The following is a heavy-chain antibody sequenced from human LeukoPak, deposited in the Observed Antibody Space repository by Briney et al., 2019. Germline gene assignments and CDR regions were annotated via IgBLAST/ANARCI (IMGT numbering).Heavy chain of an antibody. V-gene: IGHV3-66*01. CDR1: GFTVSSNH. CDR2: IYSGGST. CDR3: ARDRRDSSGYHYPTWDH. J-gene: IGHJ4*02. D-gene: IGHD3-22*01. Sequence: GGSLRLSCAASGFTVSSNHMTWVRQAPGKGLEWVSVIYSGGSTYYADSVKGRFIISRDNSKNTLYLQMHSLRAEDSAVYYCARDRRDSSGYHYPTWDHWGQGTLVTVSS.